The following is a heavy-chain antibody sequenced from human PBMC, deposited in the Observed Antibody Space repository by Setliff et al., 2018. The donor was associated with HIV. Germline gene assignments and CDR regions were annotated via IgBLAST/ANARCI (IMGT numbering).Heavy chain of an antibody. CDR2: IYTSGST. CDR3: AREDYYYYGMDV. V-gene: IGHV4-61*02. Sequence: SETLSLTCTVSDSGTYYWSWIRQPAGKGLEWIGRIYTSGSTNYNPSLKSRVTISVDTSKNQFSLKLSSVTAADTAVYYCAREDYYYYGMDVRGQGTTVTVSS. J-gene: IGHJ6*02. CDR1: DSGTYY.